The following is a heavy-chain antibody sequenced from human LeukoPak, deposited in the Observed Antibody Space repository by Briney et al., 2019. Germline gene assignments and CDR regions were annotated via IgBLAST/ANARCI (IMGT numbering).Heavy chain of an antibody. CDR1: GFIFSSYG. J-gene: IGHJ4*02. V-gene: IGHV3-7*01. D-gene: IGHD5-18*01. Sequence: GGSLRLSCAASGFIFSSYGMSWVRQAPGKGLEWVANIKKDGSEKYYVDSVKGRFTISRDSAKTSLYLQMISLRAEDTAVYYCARHLSGVTGYTYGRGIDYWGQGTLVTVSS. CDR3: ARHLSGVTGYTYGRGIDY. CDR2: IKKDGSEK.